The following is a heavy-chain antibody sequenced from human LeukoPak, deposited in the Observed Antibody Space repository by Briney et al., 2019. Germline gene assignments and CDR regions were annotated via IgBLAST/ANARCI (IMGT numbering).Heavy chain of an antibody. CDR3: ARVALRYSYGHGDY. V-gene: IGHV1-2*02. Sequence: ASVKVSCKASGYTFTSYYMHWVRQAPGQGLEWMGWINPNSGGTNYAQKFQGRVTMTRDTSISTAYMELSRLRSDDTAVYYCARVALRYSYGHGDYWGQGTLVTVSS. CDR2: INPNSGGT. CDR1: GYTFTSYY. D-gene: IGHD5-18*01. J-gene: IGHJ4*02.